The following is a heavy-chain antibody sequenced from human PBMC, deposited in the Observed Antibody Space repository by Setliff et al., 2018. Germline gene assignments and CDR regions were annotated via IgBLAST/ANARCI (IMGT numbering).Heavy chain of an antibody. CDR2: IYHSGGT. D-gene: IGHD3-22*01. CDR3: ARGETYYYDSSGYEGKYYFDY. CDR1: GYSISSGYY. Sequence: SETLSLTCAVSGYSISSGYYWGWIRQPPGKGLEWIGSIYHSGGTYYNPSLKSRVTISVDTSKNQFSLKLSSVTAADTAVYYCARGETYYYDSSGYEGKYYFDYWGQGTLVTVSS. V-gene: IGHV4-38-2*01. J-gene: IGHJ4*02.